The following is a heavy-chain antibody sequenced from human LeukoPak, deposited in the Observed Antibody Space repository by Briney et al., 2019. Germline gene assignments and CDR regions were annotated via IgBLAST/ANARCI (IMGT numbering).Heavy chain of an antibody. CDR2: FDPEDGET. CDR3: ATPPPKGDSSGYLREFDY. CDR1: GYTLTELS. J-gene: IGHJ4*02. D-gene: IGHD3-22*01. V-gene: IGHV1-24*01. Sequence: ASVKVSCKVSGYTLTELSMHWVRQAPGKGLEWMGGFDPEDGETIYAQKFQGRVTMTEDTSTDTAYMELSSLRSEGTAVYYCATPPPKGDSSGYLREFDYWGQGTLVTVSS.